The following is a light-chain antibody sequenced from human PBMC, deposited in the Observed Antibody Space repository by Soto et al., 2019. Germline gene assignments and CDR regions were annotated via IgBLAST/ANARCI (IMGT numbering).Light chain of an antibody. CDR1: QSVTTN. Sequence: EIVMTQSPATLSVSPGERATLSCRASQSVTTNLVWYQQKPGQAPRLLIYDASSRATDIPARFGGSGSGTEFTLTISSLQSEDVAVYYCRQHNNWPFTFGQGTKLEI. CDR3: RQHNNWPFT. CDR2: DAS. V-gene: IGKV3-15*01. J-gene: IGKJ2*01.